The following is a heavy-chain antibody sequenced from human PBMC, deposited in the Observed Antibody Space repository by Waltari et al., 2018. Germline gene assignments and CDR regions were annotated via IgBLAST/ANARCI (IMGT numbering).Heavy chain of an antibody. V-gene: IGHV3-23*01. CDR3: AKDLNPMIVVVITISIDY. J-gene: IGHJ4*02. CDR1: GFTFSSYA. Sequence: EVQLLESGGGLVQPGGSLRLSCAASGFTFSSYAMSWVRQAPGKGLEWVSAISGSGGSTYYADSVKGRFTISRDNSKNTLYLQMNSLRAEDTAVYYCAKDLNPMIVVVITISIDYWGQGTLVTVSS. D-gene: IGHD3-22*01. CDR2: ISGSGGST.